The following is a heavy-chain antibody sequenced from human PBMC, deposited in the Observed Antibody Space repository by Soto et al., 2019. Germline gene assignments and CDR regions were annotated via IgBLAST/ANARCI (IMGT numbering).Heavy chain of an antibody. D-gene: IGHD3-22*01. CDR2: INHSGST. CDR1: GGSFSGYY. Sequence: SETLSLTCAVYGGSFSGYYWTWIRQPPGTGLEWIGEINHSGSTNYNPSLKSRVTISVDTSKNQFSLKLTSVTAADTAVYYCAGYYFDTGGYSNWFDPWGQGTLVTVSS. V-gene: IGHV4-34*01. J-gene: IGHJ5*02. CDR3: AGYYFDTGGYSNWFDP.